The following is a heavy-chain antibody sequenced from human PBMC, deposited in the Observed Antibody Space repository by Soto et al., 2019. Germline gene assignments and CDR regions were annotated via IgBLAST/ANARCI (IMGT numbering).Heavy chain of an antibody. J-gene: IGHJ6*02. Sequence: GGSLRLSCAASGFSFRSYGMHWVRQAPGKGLGWVAVISYEGSNKYYADSVKGRFTISRDNSKNTLYLQMNSLRAEDTAVYYCAKDDSSGGGYYYYGVDVWGQGTTVTVSS. CDR1: GFSFRSYG. V-gene: IGHV3-30*18. CDR2: ISYEGSNK. CDR3: AKDDSSGGGYYYYGVDV. D-gene: IGHD6-19*01.